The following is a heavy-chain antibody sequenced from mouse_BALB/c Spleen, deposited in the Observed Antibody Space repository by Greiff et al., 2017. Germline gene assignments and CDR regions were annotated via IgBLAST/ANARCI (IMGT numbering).Heavy chain of an antibody. J-gene: IGHJ4*01. V-gene: IGHV5-9-4*01. Sequence: EVQRVESGGGLVKPGGSLKLSCAASGFTFSSYAMSWVRQSPEKRLEWVAEISSGGSYTYYPDTVTGRFTISRDNAKNTLYLEMSSLRSEDTAMYYCARDDGSSYYYAMDYWGQGTSVTVSS. CDR2: ISSGGSYT. CDR1: GFTFSSYA. CDR3: ARDDGSSYYYAMDY. D-gene: IGHD1-1*01.